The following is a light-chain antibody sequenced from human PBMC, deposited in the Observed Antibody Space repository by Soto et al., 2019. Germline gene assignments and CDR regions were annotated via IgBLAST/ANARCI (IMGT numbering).Light chain of an antibody. CDR1: QSLSNW. V-gene: IGKV1-5*03. CDR2: KAS. CDR3: QRYNNCSWT. Sequence: DIQMTQSPLTLSASVGDRATISCRASQSLSNWVAWYQQKPGKAPKLLIYKASNLASGLPSRFIGSGSGTEFTLTISSLQPEDFATYYCQRYNNCSWTFGQGTKVEIK. J-gene: IGKJ1*01.